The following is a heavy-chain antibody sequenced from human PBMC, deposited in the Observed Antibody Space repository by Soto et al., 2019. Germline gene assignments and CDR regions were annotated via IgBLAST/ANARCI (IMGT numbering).Heavy chain of an antibody. Sequence: NPSESLSLTCTVSGGSVSSASYSWTWIRQPQGKGLEWIRYTYHRGSTNAPPPLKSGGTLSVDTPRNQFSLKLSSLTAADTAVYYCARDFQDYDSSEAAIPLDAFDTWGQRTMVT. J-gene: IGHJ3*02. CDR1: GGSVSSASYS. CDR2: TYHRGST. D-gene: IGHD3-22*01. V-gene: IGHV4-61*01. CDR3: ARDFQDYDSSEAAIPLDAFDT.